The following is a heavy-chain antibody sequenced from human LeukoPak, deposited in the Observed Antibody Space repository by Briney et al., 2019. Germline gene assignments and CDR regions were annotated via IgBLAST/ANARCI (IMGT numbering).Heavy chain of an antibody. CDR1: GFTFDDYT. D-gene: IGHD2-15*01. V-gene: IGHV3-43*01. J-gene: IGHJ4*02. Sequence: PGGSLRLSCAASGFTFDDYTMHWVRQAPGKGLEWVSLISWDGGSTYYADSVKGRFTISRDNSKNSLYLQMNSLRTEDTALYYCAKDSQYCSGGSCSLTDYFDYWGQGTLVTVSS. CDR3: AKDSQYCSGGSCSLTDYFDY. CDR2: ISWDGGST.